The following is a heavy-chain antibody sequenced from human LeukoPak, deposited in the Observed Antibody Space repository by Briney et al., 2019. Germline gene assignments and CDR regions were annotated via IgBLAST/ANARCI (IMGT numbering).Heavy chain of an antibody. J-gene: IGHJ5*02. D-gene: IGHD6-13*01. CDR2: ISSSSSYI. CDR1: GFTFSSYS. V-gene: IGHV3-21*01. Sequence: GGSLRLSCAASGFTFSSYSMNWVRQAPGKGPEWVSSISSSSSYIYYADSVKGRFTISRDNAKNSLYLQMNSLRAEDTAVYYCARDLGSSLVDPWGQGTLVTVSS. CDR3: ARDLGSSLVDP.